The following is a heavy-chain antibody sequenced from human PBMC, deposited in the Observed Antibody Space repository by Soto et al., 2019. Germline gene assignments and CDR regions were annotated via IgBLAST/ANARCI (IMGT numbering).Heavy chain of an antibody. CDR3: VRDSHGDY. V-gene: IGHV3-74*01. CDR1: GVTFSNYW. J-gene: IGHJ4*02. Sequence: EVQLVESGGGLVQPGGSLRLSCAGSGVTFSNYWMHWVRQAPGKGLEWVSRIDHDGPTDYADSVRGRFTISRDNAENTLYLQMNSLRPEDTAVYYCVRDSHGDYWGQGTLVTGSS. CDR2: IDHDGPT.